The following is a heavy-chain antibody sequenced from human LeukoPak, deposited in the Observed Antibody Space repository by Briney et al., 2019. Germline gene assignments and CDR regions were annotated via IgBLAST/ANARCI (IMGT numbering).Heavy chain of an antibody. CDR3: AKIGANVGF. CDR1: GFTFSSYA. D-gene: IGHD4/OR15-4a*01. Sequence: PGGSLRLSFAASGFTFSSYAMSWVRQAPGKGLDWVSSINGGGGSTYYADSVKGRFTISRDNSKNTLYLQMNSLRAEDTAVYYCAKIGANVGFWGQGTLVTVSS. CDR2: INGGGGST. J-gene: IGHJ4*02. V-gene: IGHV3-23*01.